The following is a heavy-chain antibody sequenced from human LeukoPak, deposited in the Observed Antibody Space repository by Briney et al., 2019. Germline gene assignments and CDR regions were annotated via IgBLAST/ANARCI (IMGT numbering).Heavy chain of an antibody. CDR1: GGTFSSYA. D-gene: IGHD2-2*01. J-gene: IGHJ6*02. CDR2: IIPILGTT. V-gene: IGHV1-69*04. CDR3: ARIDIVVVPAAAYGMDV. Sequence: SVKVSCKPSGGTFSSYAISWVRQAPGQGLEWMGRIIPILGTTNYAQKLQGRVTMTTDTSTSTAYMELRSLRSDDTAVYYCARIDIVVVPAAAYGMDVWGQGTTVTVSS.